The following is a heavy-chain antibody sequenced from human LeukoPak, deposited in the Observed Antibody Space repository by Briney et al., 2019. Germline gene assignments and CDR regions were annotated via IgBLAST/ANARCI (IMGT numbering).Heavy chain of an antibody. CDR2: VYPEDGET. J-gene: IGHJ4*02. CDR1: GYTFTDYY. CDR3: ARALDAGDFDY. V-gene: IGHV1-69-2*01. Sequence: ASVTLSCKVSGYTFTDYYMHWVRQAPGKGLEWMGLVYPEDGETIYAEKFQGRVTITADKSTSTAYMELSSLRSEDTAVYYCARALDAGDFDYWGQGTLVTVSS. D-gene: IGHD1-1*01.